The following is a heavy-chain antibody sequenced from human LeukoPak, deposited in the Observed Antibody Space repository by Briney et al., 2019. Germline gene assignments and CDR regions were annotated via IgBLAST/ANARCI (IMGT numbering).Heavy chain of an antibody. CDR3: AKGTQYYYDSSGYYVGYFDY. D-gene: IGHD3-22*01. J-gene: IGHJ4*02. V-gene: IGHV3-43*02. CDR1: GFTFDDYA. CDR2: ISGDGGST. Sequence: PEGSLRLSCAASGFTFDDYAMHWVRHAPGKGLEWVSLISGDGGSTYYADSVKGRFTISRDNSKNSLYLQMNSLRTEDTALYYCAKGTQYYYDSSGYYVGYFDYWGQGTLVTVSS.